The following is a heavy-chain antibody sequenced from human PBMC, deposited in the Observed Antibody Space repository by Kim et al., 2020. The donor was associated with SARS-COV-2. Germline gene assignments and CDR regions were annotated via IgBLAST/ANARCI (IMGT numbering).Heavy chain of an antibody. D-gene: IGHD2-15*01. CDR2: IKQDGSEK. CDR1: GFTFSSYW. Sequence: GGSLRLSCAASGFTFSSYWMSWVRQAPGKGLEWVANIKQDGSEKYYVDSVKGRFTISRDNAKNSLYLQMNSLRAEDTAVYYCAREGVVVVAATWGMDVWGQGTTVTVSS. J-gene: IGHJ6*02. CDR3: AREGVVVVAATWGMDV. V-gene: IGHV3-7*01.